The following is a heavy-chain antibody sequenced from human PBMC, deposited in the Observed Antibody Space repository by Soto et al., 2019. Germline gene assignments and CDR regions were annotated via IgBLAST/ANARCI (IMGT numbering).Heavy chain of an antibody. J-gene: IGHJ6*02. CDR2: IYYSGST. CDR1: GGSISSSSYY. CDR3: ARSGIAARPYYYYGMDV. Sequence: PSETLSLTCTVSGGSISSSSYYWGWIRQPPGKGLEWIGSIYYSGSTYYNPSLKSRVTISVDTSKNQFSLKLSSVTAADTAVYYCARSGIAARPYYYYGMDVWGQGTTVTVSS. V-gene: IGHV4-39*01. D-gene: IGHD6-6*01.